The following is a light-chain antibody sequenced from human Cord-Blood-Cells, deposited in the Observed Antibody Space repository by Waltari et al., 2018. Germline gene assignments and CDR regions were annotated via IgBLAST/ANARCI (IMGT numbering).Light chain of an antibody. V-gene: IGKV1-39*01. CDR2: AAS. CDR3: QQSYSTPWT. CDR1: QSISSY. J-gene: IGKJ1*01. Sequence: IQITPPPSSLFASVGDIVTSTCRASQSISSYLNWYQQKPGKAPKLLIYAASSMQSGVPSRFSGSGSGTDFTLTISSLQPEDFATYYCQQSYSTPWTFGQGTKVEIK.